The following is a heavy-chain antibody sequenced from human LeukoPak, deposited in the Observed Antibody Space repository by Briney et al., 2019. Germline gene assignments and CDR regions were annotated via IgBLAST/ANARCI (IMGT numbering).Heavy chain of an antibody. CDR1: GYTFTSFG. CDR2: ISAYNGNT. D-gene: IGHD3-16*01. CDR3: ARDRGGSYGPYSFDY. V-gene: IGHV1-18*01. Sequence: ASVKVCCKASGYTFTSFGISWVRQAPGQGLEWMRWISAYNGNTNYAQKLQGRVTMTTDTSTSTAYMELRSMRSDDTAVYYCARDRGGSYGPYSFDYWGQGTLVTVSS. J-gene: IGHJ4*02.